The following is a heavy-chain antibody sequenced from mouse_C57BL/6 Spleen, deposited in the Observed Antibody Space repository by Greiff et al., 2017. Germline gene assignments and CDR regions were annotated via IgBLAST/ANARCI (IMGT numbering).Heavy chain of an antibody. CDR3: ARLWGGAMDY. CDR2: ISNGGGST. V-gene: IGHV5-12*01. CDR1: GFTFSDYY. Sequence: EVMLVESGGGLVQPGGSLKLSCAASGFTFSDYYMYWVRQTPEKRLEWVAYISNGGGSTYYPDTVKGRFTISRANAKNTLYLQMSRLKSEDTAMYYCARLWGGAMDYWGQGTSVTVSS. D-gene: IGHD1-1*02. J-gene: IGHJ4*01.